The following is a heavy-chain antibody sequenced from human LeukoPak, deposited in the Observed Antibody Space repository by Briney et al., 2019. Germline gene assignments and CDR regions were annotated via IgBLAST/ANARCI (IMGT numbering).Heavy chain of an antibody. Sequence: GGSLRLSCAASGFTFSSHAMTWVRQAPGKGLEWVSYISSSSSTVYYADSVKGRFTISGDNSKNTLYLQMNSLRAEDTAVYYCARAPHYGSGSYLDYWGQGTLVTVSS. CDR1: GFTFSSHA. J-gene: IGHJ4*02. CDR3: ARAPHYGSGSYLDY. D-gene: IGHD3-10*01. CDR2: ISSSSSTV. V-gene: IGHV3-48*01.